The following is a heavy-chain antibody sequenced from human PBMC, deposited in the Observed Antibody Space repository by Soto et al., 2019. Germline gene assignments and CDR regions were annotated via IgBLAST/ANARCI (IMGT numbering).Heavy chain of an antibody. CDR3: ASSYRHRVHWFDP. CDR2: IIPIFGTA. Sequence: SVKVSCNASGGTFISYAIIWVRQAPGQGLEWMGGIIPIFGTANYAQKFQGRVTITADESTSTAYMELSSLRSEDTAVYYCASSYRHRVHWFDPWGQGTLVTVSS. D-gene: IGHD1-26*01. CDR1: GGTFISYA. V-gene: IGHV1-69*13. J-gene: IGHJ5*02.